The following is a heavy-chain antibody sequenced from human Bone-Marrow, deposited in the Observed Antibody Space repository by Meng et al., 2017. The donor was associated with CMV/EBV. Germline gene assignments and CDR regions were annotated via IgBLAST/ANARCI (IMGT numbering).Heavy chain of an antibody. V-gene: IGHV3-7*01. CDR1: GFTFSNAW. Sequence: GESLKISCAASGFTFSNAWMSWVRQAPGKGLEWVANIKQDGSEKYYVDSVKGRFTISRDNAKNSLYLQMNSLRAEDTAVYYCARERGYSGYEDYWGQGTQVTVSS. CDR2: IKQDGSEK. CDR3: ARERGYSGYEDY. D-gene: IGHD5-12*01. J-gene: IGHJ4*02.